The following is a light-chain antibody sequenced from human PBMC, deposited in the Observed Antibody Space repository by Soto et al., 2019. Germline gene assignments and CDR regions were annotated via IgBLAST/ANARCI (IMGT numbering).Light chain of an antibody. V-gene: IGKV3-15*01. Sequence: IVLTQSPATLSLSPGERATLSCSASQRVSSNLAWYQQKPGQAPRLLIYGASTRATGIPARFSGSGSGTEFTLTISSLQSEDLAVYYCQQYNNWPPITFGQGTKVDI. CDR1: QRVSSN. CDR3: QQYNNWPPIT. J-gene: IGKJ1*01. CDR2: GAS.